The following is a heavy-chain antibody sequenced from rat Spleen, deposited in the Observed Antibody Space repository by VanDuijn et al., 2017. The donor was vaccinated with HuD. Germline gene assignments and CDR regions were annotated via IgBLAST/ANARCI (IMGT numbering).Heavy chain of an antibody. CDR1: GFTFSSYW. V-gene: IGHV5-58*01. Sequence: EVQLVETGGGLVHPGESLKLSCVASGFTFSSYWMFWIRQAPGEELEWLSSISPDGGSTYYPDSMKGRFTISRDNAENTVYLQMNSLRSEDTATYFCGKDMNYYSSYPFYVMGAWGQGTSVTVSS. CDR3: GKDMNYYSSYPFYVMGA. J-gene: IGHJ4*01. CDR2: ISPDGGST. D-gene: IGHD1-2*01.